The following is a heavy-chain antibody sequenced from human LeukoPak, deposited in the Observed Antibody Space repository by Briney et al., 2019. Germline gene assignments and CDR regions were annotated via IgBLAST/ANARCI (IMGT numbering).Heavy chain of an antibody. V-gene: IGHV4-38-2*01. CDR3: ARALQYCTSGCAYLFDY. CDR1: GKSVTTGYY. D-gene: IGHD2-8*01. Sequence: SETLSLTCDVSGKSVTTGYYWAWIRQPPGKALEWIGIIYHRESGHYQPSLKSRVSMAVDTSKNQFSLTLSAVTAADTAVYYCARALQYCTSGCAYLFDYWGHGTLVAVSS. J-gene: IGHJ4*03. CDR2: IYHRESG.